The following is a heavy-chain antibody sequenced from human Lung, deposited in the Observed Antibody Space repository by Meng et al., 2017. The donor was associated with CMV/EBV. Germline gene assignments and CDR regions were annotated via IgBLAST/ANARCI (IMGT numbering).Heavy chain of an antibody. Sequence: SVXVSXXASGYTFTTYDINWVRQATGQGLEWMGWMNPNSGNTGYAQKFQGRVTLTRVTSITTAYMELSSLTSDDTAVYYCARTRIEVEPDGRKIKYYNYGMDVWGQGTXVTVSS. J-gene: IGHJ6*02. CDR2: MNPNSGNT. V-gene: IGHV1-8*01. D-gene: IGHD2-2*01. CDR1: GYTFTTYD. CDR3: ARTRIEVEPDGRKIKYYNYGMDV.